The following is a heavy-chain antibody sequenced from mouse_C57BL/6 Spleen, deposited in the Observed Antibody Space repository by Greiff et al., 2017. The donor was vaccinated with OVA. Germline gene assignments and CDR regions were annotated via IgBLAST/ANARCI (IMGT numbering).Heavy chain of an antibody. CDR1: GYTFTDYE. Sequence: VQLQQSGAELVRPGASVTLSCKASGYTFTDYEMHWVKQTPVHGLEWIGAIDPETGGTAYNQKFKGKAILTADKSSSTAYMELRSLTSEDSAVYYCTREGDPFDYWGQGTTLTVSS. D-gene: IGHD3-3*01. CDR3: TREGDPFDY. J-gene: IGHJ2*01. V-gene: IGHV1-15*01. CDR2: IDPETGGT.